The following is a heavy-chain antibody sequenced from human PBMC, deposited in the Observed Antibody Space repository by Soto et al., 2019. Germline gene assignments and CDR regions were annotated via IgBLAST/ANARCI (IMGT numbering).Heavy chain of an antibody. CDR3: ARSMYYSDGSNYSPFDY. CDR2: ISAYNGNT. D-gene: IGHD3-22*01. V-gene: IGHV1-18*01. J-gene: IGHJ4*02. Sequence: ASVKVSCKASGYTFTSYGISWVRQAPGQGLEWMGWISAYNGNTNYAQKLQGRVTMTTDTSTSTAYMKLRSLRSDDTAVYYCARSMYYSDGSNYSPFDYWGQGTLVTVSS. CDR1: GYTFTSYG.